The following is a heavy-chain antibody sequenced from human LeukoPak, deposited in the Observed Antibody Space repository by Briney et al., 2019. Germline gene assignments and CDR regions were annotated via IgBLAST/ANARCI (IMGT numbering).Heavy chain of an antibody. CDR3: ARDVEARISAAGTFDY. Sequence: GGSLRLSCAVSGFTFSSYAMSWVPQAPGKGVEWGLVISGLGGSTYYTDSVKGRFAISRDNSKNTLWLQMNSLRADDTAIYYCARDVEARISAAGTFDYWGQGSLVTVSS. J-gene: IGHJ4*02. CDR2: ISGLGGST. CDR1: GFTFSSYA. V-gene: IGHV3-23*01. D-gene: IGHD6-13*01.